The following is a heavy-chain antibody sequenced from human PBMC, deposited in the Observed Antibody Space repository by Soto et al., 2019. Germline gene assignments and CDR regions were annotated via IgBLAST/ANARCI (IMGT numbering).Heavy chain of an antibody. D-gene: IGHD2-21*01. V-gene: IGHV1-69*08. J-gene: IGHJ5*02. CDR3: AREPSIVVFGQVDWFDP. Sequence: QVQLVQSGAEVKKPGSSVKVSCKASGGTFSSYTISWVRQAPGQGLEWMGRIIPILGIANYAQKFQGRVTITADKSTSTAYMELSSLRSEDTAVYYCAREPSIVVFGQVDWFDPWGQGTLVTVSS. CDR1: GGTFSSYT. CDR2: IIPILGIA.